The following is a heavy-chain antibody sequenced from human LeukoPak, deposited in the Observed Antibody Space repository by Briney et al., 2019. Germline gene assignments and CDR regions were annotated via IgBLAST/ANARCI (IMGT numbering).Heavy chain of an antibody. CDR1: GFPFTTYW. V-gene: IGHV3-30*03. CDR2: ISYDGSNK. J-gene: IGHJ4*02. Sequence: GGSLRLSCAASGFPFTTYWMGWVRQAPGKGLEWVAVISYDGSNKYYADSVKGRFTISRDNSKNTLYLQMNSLRAEDTAVYYCARFPGDYYDSSGLDYWGQGTLVTVSS. D-gene: IGHD3-22*01. CDR3: ARFPGDYYDSSGLDY.